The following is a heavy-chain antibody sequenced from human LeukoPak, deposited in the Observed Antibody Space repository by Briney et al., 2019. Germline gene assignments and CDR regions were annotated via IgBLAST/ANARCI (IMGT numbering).Heavy chain of an antibody. V-gene: IGHV4-39*01. CDR2: IYYSGST. CDR1: GGSISRSSYY. J-gene: IGHJ5*02. Sequence: SETLSLTCTASGGSISRSSYYWGWIRQPPGKGLEWIGNIYYSGSTYYNPSLKSRVTISVDTSKNQFSLKLSSVTAADTAVYYCARQYYDFWSGLSNWFDPWGQGTLVTVSS. D-gene: IGHD3-3*01. CDR3: ARQYYDFWSGLSNWFDP.